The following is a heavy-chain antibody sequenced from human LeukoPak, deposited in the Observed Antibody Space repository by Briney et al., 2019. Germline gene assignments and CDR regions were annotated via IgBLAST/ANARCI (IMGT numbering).Heavy chain of an antibody. CDR2: ISGSGGST. Sequence: GGSLRLSCAASGFTFSSYSMNWVRQAPGKGLEWVSAISGSGGSTYYADSVKGRFTISRDNSKNTLYLQMNSLRAEDTAVYYCAKAPTVTTFGWFDPWGQGTLVTVSS. CDR3: AKAPTVTTFGWFDP. J-gene: IGHJ5*02. V-gene: IGHV3-23*01. CDR1: GFTFSSYS. D-gene: IGHD4-17*01.